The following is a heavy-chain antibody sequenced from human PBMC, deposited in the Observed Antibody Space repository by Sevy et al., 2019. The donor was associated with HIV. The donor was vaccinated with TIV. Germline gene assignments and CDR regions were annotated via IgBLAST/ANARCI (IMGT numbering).Heavy chain of an antibody. CDR2: INPNRGGT. Sequence: ASVKVSCKASGYTFTGYYMHWVRQAPGQGLEWMGWINPNRGGTNYAQKFQGRVTMTRDTSISTAYMELSRLRSDDTAVYYCARAYKGSSGWYYFDYWGQGTLVTVSS. CDR3: ARAYKGSSGWYYFDY. D-gene: IGHD6-19*01. J-gene: IGHJ4*02. CDR1: GYTFTGYY. V-gene: IGHV1-2*02.